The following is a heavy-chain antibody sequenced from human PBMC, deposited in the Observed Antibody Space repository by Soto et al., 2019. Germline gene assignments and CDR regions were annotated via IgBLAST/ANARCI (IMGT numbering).Heavy chain of an antibody. CDR1: GYTFTTYY. Sequence: ASVKVSCKASGYTFTTYYMHWVRQAPGQGLEWMGIINPSGGSTNSAQKFQGRVTMTRDTSTSTAYMELSSLRSEDTAVYYCARANGYDQIPDAFDIWGQGTMVTVSS. J-gene: IGHJ3*02. CDR2: INPSGGST. D-gene: IGHD5-12*01. CDR3: ARANGYDQIPDAFDI. V-gene: IGHV1-46*01.